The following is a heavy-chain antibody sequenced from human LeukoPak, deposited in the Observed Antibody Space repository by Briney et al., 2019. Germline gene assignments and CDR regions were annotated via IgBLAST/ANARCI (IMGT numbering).Heavy chain of an antibody. CDR3: AREGRYFSDCKSRGIDV. Sequence: PGGSLRLSCAASGFTFSSYWMHWVRQAPGKGLVWVSRINSDGSSTSYADSVKGRFTISRDNAKNTLYLQMNSLRAEDTAVYDCAREGRYFSDCKSRGIDVWGQGTTVTVSS. CDR2: INSDGSST. V-gene: IGHV3-74*01. D-gene: IGHD2-15*01. J-gene: IGHJ6*02. CDR1: GFTFSSYW.